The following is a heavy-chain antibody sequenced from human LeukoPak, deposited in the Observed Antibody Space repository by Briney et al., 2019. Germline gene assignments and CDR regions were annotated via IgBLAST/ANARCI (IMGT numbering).Heavy chain of an antibody. J-gene: IGHJ4*02. V-gene: IGHV3-21*01. Sequence: GGSLRLSCVVSGFSLSNYAMNWVRQAPGKGSEWVSYISSANSHIYYADSVKGRFTISRDNAKNSLYLQMNSLRAEDTALYYCARVDYGDYTGEDYWGQGTLVTVSS. CDR2: ISSANSHI. D-gene: IGHD4-17*01. CDR1: GFSLSNYA. CDR3: ARVDYGDYTGEDY.